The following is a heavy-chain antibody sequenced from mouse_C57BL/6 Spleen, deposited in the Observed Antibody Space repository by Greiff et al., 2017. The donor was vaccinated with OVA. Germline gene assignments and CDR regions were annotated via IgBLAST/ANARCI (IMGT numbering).Heavy chain of an antibody. CDR1: GYSITSGYY. V-gene: IGHV3-6*01. J-gene: IGHJ3*01. D-gene: IGHD4-1*01. CDR3: ASGLGSSWFAY. Sequence: EVQLVESGPGLVKPSQSLSLTCSVTGYSITSGYYWNWIRQFPGNKLEWMGYISYDGSNNYNPSLKNRISITRDTSKNQFFLKLNSVTTEDTATFYCASGLGSSWFAYWGQGTLVTVSA. CDR2: ISYDGSN.